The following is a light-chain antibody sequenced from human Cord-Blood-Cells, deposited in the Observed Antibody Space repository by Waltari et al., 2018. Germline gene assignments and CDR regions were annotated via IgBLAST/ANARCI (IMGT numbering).Light chain of an antibody. Sequence: QSALTQPASVSGSPGQSITISCPGTSSDVGGYNYVSWYQQHPGKAPKLLIYDVSNRPSGVSNRFSGSKSRNTASLTISRLQAEDEADYYCSSYTSSSTLVVFGGGTKLTVL. CDR1: SSDVGGYNY. CDR3: SSYTSSSTLVV. V-gene: IGLV2-14*01. J-gene: IGLJ2*01. CDR2: DVS.